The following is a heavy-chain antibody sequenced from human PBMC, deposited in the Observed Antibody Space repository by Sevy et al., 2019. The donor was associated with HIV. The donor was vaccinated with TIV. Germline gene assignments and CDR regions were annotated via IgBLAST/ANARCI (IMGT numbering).Heavy chain of an antibody. CDR1: GFTFSSYS. CDR3: ASFAVPGIFSPGGRIGFDP. D-gene: IGHD2-15*01. CDR2: ISSSSSNI. Sequence: GGSLRLSCAASGFTFSSYSMNWVRQAPGKGLEWVSSISSSSSNIYYADSVKGRFTISRDNAKNSLYLQMNSLRAEDTAEYYCASFAVPGIFSPGGRIGFDPWGQGTLVTVSS. J-gene: IGHJ5*02. V-gene: IGHV3-21*01.